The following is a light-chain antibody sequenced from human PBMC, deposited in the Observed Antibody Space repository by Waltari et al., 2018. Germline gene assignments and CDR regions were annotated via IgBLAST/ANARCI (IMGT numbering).Light chain of an antibody. CDR1: QSVGIY. J-gene: IGKJ2*03. CDR3: YQHSSGYS. V-gene: IGKV3-11*01. CDR2: SAS. Sequence: VILTQSPATLSLSPGERANLSCRASQSVGIYLAWYQQKPGQAPRLLIHSASSRATGIPDRFSGSGSGTEFTLTISSLEPEDVGVYHCYQHSSGYSFGQGTKVEIK.